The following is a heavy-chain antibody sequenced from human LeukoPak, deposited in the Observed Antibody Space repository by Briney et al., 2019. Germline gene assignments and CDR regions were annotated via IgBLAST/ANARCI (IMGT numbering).Heavy chain of an antibody. J-gene: IGHJ5*02. CDR1: GFTVNNYD. CDR2: FSRSGETT. V-gene: IGHV3-48*02. D-gene: IGHD4-17*01. CDR3: ASYGDYSS. Sequence: GGSLRLSCAASGFTVNNYDMHWMRQAPGKGLVWVSYFSRSGETTLYADSVNGRFTISRDSAKNSLHLQMNSLRDEDTAVYYCASYGDYSSWGQGTLVTVSS.